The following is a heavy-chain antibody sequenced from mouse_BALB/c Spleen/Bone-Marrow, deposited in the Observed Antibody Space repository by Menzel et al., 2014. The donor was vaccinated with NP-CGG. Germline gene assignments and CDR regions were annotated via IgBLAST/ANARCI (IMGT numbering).Heavy chain of an antibody. V-gene: IGHV1S137*01. CDR2: ISTYYGDA. CDR1: GYTFTDYA. CDR3: ASRGGSSWFAY. Sequence: QVQLQQSGAELVRPGVSVKISCKGSGYTFTDYAMHWVKQSHAKSLEWIGVISTYYGDASYNQKFKGKATMTVDKSSSTAYMELARLTSEDSAIYYCASRGGSSWFAYWGQRTLVTVSA. J-gene: IGHJ3*01.